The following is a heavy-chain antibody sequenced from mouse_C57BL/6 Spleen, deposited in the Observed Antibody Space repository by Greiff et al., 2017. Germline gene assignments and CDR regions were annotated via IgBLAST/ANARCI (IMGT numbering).Heavy chain of an antibody. CDR2: ISSGSSTI. CDR1: GFTFSDYG. D-gene: IGHD2-4*01. V-gene: IGHV5-17*01. J-gene: IGHJ1*03. Sequence: EVKVEESGGGLVKPGGSLKLSCAASGFTFSDYGMHWVRQAPEKGLEWVAYISSGSSTIYYADTVKGRFTISRDNAKNTLFLQMTSLRSEDTAMYYCARTYDYDEWYFDVWGTGTTVTVSS. CDR3: ARTYDYDEWYFDV.